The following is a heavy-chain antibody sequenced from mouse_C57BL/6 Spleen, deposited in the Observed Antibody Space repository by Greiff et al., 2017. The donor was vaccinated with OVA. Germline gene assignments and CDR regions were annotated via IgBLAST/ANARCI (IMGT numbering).Heavy chain of an antibody. CDR3: ARSYDYGGVAMDY. Sequence: QVQLKQPGTELVKPGASVKLSCKASGYTFTSYWMHWVKQRPGQGLEWIGNINPSNGGTNYNEKFKSKATLTVDKSSSTAYMQLSSLTSEDSAVYCGARSYDYGGVAMDYWGQGTSVTVSS. CDR2: INPSNGGT. D-gene: IGHD2-4*01. V-gene: IGHV1-53*01. CDR1: GYTFTSYW. J-gene: IGHJ4*01.